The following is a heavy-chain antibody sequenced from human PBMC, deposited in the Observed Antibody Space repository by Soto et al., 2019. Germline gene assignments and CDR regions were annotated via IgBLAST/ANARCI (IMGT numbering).Heavy chain of an antibody. Sequence: PGESLKISCKGSGGSLTSYWIRWVRQMPGKGLEWMGLIYPGDSDTRYSPSFQGQVTISADKSISTAYLQWSSLKASDTAMYYCARQTPLYGSMVFGVVIKAFDIWGQGTMVTVSS. D-gene: IGHD3-3*01. J-gene: IGHJ3*02. CDR1: GGSLTSYW. CDR2: IYPGDSDT. CDR3: ARQTPLYGSMVFGVVIKAFDI. V-gene: IGHV5-51*01.